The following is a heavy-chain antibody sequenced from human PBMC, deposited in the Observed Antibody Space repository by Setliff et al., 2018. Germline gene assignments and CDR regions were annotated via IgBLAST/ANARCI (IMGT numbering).Heavy chain of an antibody. J-gene: IGHJ4*02. V-gene: IGHV4-4*02. CDR3: ARWDYESGNFYADY. CDR2: IYHDGNTKYNPSV. D-gene: IGHD3-10*01. Sequence: PSETLSLTCAVSGVSVNSLTWWSWVRQPPGKGLEWIGHIYHDGNTKYNPSVNYNPSLKSRVTISIDKSKNQFSLNLSSVTAADTAVYYCARWDYESGNFYADYWGQGTLVTVSS. CDR1: GVSVNSLTW.